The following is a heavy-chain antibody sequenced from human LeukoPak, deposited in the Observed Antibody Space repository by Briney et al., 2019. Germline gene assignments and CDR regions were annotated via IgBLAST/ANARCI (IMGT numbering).Heavy chain of an antibody. J-gene: IGHJ4*02. CDR1: GGTFSSYA. CDR2: IIPILGTT. D-gene: IGHD3-16*01. CDR3: AREVRAAPRGRYFDY. Sequence: ASVKVSCKASGGTFSSYAISWVRQAPGQGLEWMGGIIPILGTTKYAQKFQDRVTITADESWSIVHMELSSLTSEDTAVYYCAREVRAAPRGRYFDYWGQGTLVTVSS. V-gene: IGHV1-69*13.